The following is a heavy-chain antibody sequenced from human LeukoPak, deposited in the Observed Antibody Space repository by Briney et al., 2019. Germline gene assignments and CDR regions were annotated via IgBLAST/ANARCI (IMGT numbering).Heavy chain of an antibody. Sequence: GGSLRLSCAASGFTFSSYGIHWVRQAPGKGLEWVAVISYDGSNKYYADSVKGRFTISRDNSKNTLYLQMNSLRGEDTAVYYCAKDALDTASLSPFGYWGQGTLVTVSS. J-gene: IGHJ4*02. CDR3: AKDALDTASLSPFGY. V-gene: IGHV3-30*18. CDR1: GFTFSSYG. CDR2: ISYDGSNK. D-gene: IGHD5-18*01.